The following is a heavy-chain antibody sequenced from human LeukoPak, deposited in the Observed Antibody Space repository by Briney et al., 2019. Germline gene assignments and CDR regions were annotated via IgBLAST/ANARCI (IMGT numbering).Heavy chain of an antibody. V-gene: IGHV3-30*04. CDR1: GFTFNNYA. CDR3: AREEVITHDAFDI. D-gene: IGHD3-16*02. Sequence: GGSLRLSCAASGFTFNNYAMHWVRQAPGKGLEWVAVISYDGSNKYYADSVKGRFTISRDNSKNTLYLQMNSLRAEDTAVYYCAREEVITHDAFDIWGQGTMVTVSS. J-gene: IGHJ3*02. CDR2: ISYDGSNK.